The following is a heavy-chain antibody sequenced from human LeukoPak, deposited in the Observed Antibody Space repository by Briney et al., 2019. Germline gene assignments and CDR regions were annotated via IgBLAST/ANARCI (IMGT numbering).Heavy chain of an antibody. CDR3: ARGLAPGWGYYHYYMDV. Sequence: SETLSLTCIVSGGSISSSYWSWIRQPPGKGLEWIGSIYYSGSTYYNPSLKSRVTISVDTSKNQFSLKLSSVTAADTAVYYCARGLAPGWGYYHYYMDVWGKGTTVTISS. CDR1: GGSISSSY. D-gene: IGHD6-19*01. CDR2: IYYSGST. J-gene: IGHJ6*03. V-gene: IGHV4-59*05.